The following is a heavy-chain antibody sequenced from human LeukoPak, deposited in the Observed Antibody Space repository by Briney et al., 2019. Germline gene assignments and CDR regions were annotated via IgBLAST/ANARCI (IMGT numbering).Heavy chain of an antibody. Sequence: GGSLRLSCAASGFTVSSNYMSWVRQAPGKGLEWVSVIYSGGSTYYADSVKGRFTISRDNSKNTLYLRMNSLRADDTAVYYCSRVAAAAGLVIDYWGQGTLVTVSS. V-gene: IGHV3-53*01. D-gene: IGHD6-13*01. CDR2: IYSGGST. J-gene: IGHJ4*02. CDR1: GFTVSSNY. CDR3: SRVAAAAGLVIDY.